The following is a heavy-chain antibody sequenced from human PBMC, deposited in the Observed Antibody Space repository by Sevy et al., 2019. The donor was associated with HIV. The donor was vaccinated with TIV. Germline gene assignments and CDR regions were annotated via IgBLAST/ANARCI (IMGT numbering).Heavy chain of an antibody. D-gene: IGHD2-2*01. V-gene: IGHV3-11*04. J-gene: IGHJ4*02. CDR2: ISSSGSTI. Sequence: GGSLRLSCAASGFTFSDYYMSWIRQAPGKGLEWVSYISSSGSTIYYADSVKGRFTISRDNAKNSLYLQMNSLRAEDTAVYYCARDLGYCSSTSCYEGGDYWGQGTLVTVSS. CDR1: GFTFSDYY. CDR3: ARDLGYCSSTSCYEGGDY.